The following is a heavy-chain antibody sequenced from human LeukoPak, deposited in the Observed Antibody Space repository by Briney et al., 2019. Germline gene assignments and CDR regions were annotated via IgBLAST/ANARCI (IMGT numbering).Heavy chain of an antibody. CDR2: ISGYNGNT. D-gene: IGHD3-22*01. CDR3: ARAIGYDSSGYFYSALRY. CDR1: GYTFTTYN. V-gene: IGHV1-18*01. Sequence: ASVKVSCKASGYTFTTYNINWVRQAPGQGLEWMGWISGYNGNTNYAQKLQGRVTMTTDTSTSTAYMELRSLKSDDTAVYYCARAIGYDSSGYFYSALRYWGQGTLVTVSS. J-gene: IGHJ4*02.